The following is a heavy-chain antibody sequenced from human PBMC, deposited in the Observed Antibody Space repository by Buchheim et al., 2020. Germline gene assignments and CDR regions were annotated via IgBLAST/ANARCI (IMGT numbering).Heavy chain of an antibody. CDR3: ARDYRSSSGATIDF. D-gene: IGHD6-13*01. V-gene: IGHV3-48*02. CDR2: ISSSSSTI. Sequence: VQLVESGGAVVQPGGSLRLSCAASGFTFSDFAMHWVRQAPGKGLEWVSYISSSSSTIYYADSVKGRFTISRDNAKNSLYLQMNSLRDEDTAVYYCARDYRSSSGATIDFWGQGTL. CDR1: GFTFSDFA. J-gene: IGHJ4*02.